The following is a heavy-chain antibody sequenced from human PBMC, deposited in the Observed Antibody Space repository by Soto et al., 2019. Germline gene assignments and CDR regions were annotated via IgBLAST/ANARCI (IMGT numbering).Heavy chain of an antibody. D-gene: IGHD2-2*01. J-gene: IGHJ4*02. CDR3: ARGRGDAWSHYFDY. V-gene: IGHV4-38-2*02. CDR2: FFHNGNT. Sequence: PSETLSLTCTVYGYSITSGYYWGWVRQPPGKGLEWLGSFFHNGNTYYNPSLKSRVTISVDTSNTEFSLNLISVTAADTALYFCARGRGDAWSHYFDYWGQGILVTSPQ. CDR1: GYSITSGYY.